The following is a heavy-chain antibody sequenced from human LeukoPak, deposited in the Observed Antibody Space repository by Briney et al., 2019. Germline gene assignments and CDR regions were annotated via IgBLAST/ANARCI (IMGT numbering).Heavy chain of an antibody. Sequence: SETLSLTCTVSGYSISSGYYWGWIRQPPGKGLEWIGSIYHSGNTNYNPSLKSRVAISLDKSSNQFSLRLTSVTAADTAMYFCAREEMPGKFDYWGQGTLVTVSS. J-gene: IGHJ4*02. CDR1: GYSISSGYY. V-gene: IGHV4-38-2*02. D-gene: IGHD1-26*01. CDR3: AREEMPGKFDY. CDR2: IYHSGNT.